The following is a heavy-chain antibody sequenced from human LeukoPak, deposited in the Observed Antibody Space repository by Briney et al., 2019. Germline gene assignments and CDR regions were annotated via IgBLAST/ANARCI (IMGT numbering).Heavy chain of an antibody. J-gene: IGHJ5*01. Sequence: SETLSLTCTVSGNSITNSYWNWIRQPPGRGLEWIGRISYGGSTNYNPSLKSRVIISRDTSKNQFSLELTSVTAADTAIYYCAKRIIEARENGDSNWLDPWGQGTLVTVSS. CDR2: ISYGGST. D-gene: IGHD4-17*01. CDR1: GNSITNSY. CDR3: AKRIIEARENGDSNWLDP. V-gene: IGHV4-59*12.